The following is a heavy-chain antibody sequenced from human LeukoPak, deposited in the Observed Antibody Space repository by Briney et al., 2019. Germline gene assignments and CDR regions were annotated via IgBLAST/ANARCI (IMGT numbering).Heavy chain of an antibody. J-gene: IGHJ3*02. CDR3: ARIRDGYNDAYDI. D-gene: IGHD5-24*01. Sequence: GASVKVSCKASGYTFTNYGISWVRQAPGQGLEWMGWISVYNGNTNYAQKLQGRVTMTTDTSTSTVYMELSSLRSEDTAVYYCARIRDGYNDAYDIWGQGTMVTVPS. CDR1: GYTFTNYG. V-gene: IGHV1-18*01. CDR2: ISVYNGNT.